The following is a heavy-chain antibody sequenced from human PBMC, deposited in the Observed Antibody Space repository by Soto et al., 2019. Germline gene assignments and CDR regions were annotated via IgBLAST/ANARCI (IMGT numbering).Heavy chain of an antibody. CDR3: ARCHRGLRCHLDY. Sequence: ASVKVSCKASGYTFTDYYIQWVRQAPGRGLEYMGWICPKSGGEAHAQKFRGRVTMTRDTSVKSAYLHLSSLTSDDTAVYFCARCHRGLRCHLDYWGQGTLVTVSS. D-gene: IGHD4-17*01. CDR2: ICPKSGGE. J-gene: IGHJ4*02. CDR1: GYTFTDYY. V-gene: IGHV1-2*02.